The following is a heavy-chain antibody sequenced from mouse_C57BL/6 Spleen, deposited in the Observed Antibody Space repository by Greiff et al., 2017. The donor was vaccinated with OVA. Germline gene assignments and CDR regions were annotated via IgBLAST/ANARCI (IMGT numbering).Heavy chain of an antibody. V-gene: IGHV1-15*01. D-gene: IGHD1-1*01. CDR3: TRSGLLRWNFDY. CDR2: IDPETGGT. J-gene: IGHJ2*01. Sequence: LQESGAELVRPGASVTLSCKASGYTFTDYEMHWVKQTPVHGLEWIGAIDPETGGTAYNQKFKGKAILTADKSSSTAYMELRSLTSEDSAVYYCTRSGLLRWNFDYWGQGTTLTVSS. CDR1: GYTFTDYE.